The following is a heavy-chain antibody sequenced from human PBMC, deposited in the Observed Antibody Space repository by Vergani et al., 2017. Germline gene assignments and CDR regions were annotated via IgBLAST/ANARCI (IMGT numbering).Heavy chain of an antibody. V-gene: IGHV3-48*01. J-gene: IGHJ4*02. CDR3: TKGSRGYTGYFFDY. CDR2: ISRSSSTI. Sequence: EAQLVESGGGAVKPGGSLRLSCAASGSTFSSYAMNWVRQAPGKGLEWVLYISRSSSTIYYADSVKGRFTISRDNAKNSLHLQMNSLRADDTAVYYCTKGSRGYTGYFFDYWGQGTLATVSS. D-gene: IGHD5-12*01. CDR1: GSTFSSYA.